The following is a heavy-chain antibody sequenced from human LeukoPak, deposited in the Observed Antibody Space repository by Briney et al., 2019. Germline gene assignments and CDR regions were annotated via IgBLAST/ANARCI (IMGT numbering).Heavy chain of an antibody. J-gene: IGHJ4*02. V-gene: IGHV4-38-2*02. Sequence: PSETLSLTCTVSGYSISSGYYWVWIRQTPGKGLEWIASVSHRGSTYYNPSLKSRVTISGDTSKNQFSLRLSSVTAADTAVYYCARASYSYDINGWVPFDYWGQGTLVTVSS. CDR2: VSHRGST. D-gene: IGHD3-22*01. CDR3: ARASYSYDINGWVPFDY. CDR1: GYSISSGYY.